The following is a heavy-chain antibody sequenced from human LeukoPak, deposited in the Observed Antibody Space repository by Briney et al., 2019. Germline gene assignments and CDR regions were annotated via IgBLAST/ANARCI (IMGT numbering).Heavy chain of an antibody. V-gene: IGHV4-59*08. CDR1: GGSISNYY. Sequence: PSETLSLTCTVSGGSISNYYWSWIRQPPGKGLEWIGYIYYSGSTNYNPSLKSRVTISVDTSKNQFCLKLSSVTAADTAVYYCARHEKSSGWYYDYWGQGTLVTVSS. CDR2: IYYSGST. D-gene: IGHD6-19*01. J-gene: IGHJ4*02. CDR3: ARHEKSSGWYYDY.